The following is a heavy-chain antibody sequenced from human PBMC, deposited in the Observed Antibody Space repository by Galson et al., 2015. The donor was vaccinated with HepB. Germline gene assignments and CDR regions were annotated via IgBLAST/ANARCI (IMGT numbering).Heavy chain of an antibody. CDR1: GFTFSSYS. V-gene: IGHV3-48*02. CDR2: ISSSSSTI. J-gene: IGHJ5*02. D-gene: IGHD6-19*01. Sequence: SLRLSCAASGFTFSSYSMNWVRQAPGKGLEWVSYISSSSSTIYYADSVKGRFTISRDNAKNSLYLQMNSLRDEDTAVYYCARDKQWLASTWFDPWGQGTLVTVSS. CDR3: ARDKQWLASTWFDP.